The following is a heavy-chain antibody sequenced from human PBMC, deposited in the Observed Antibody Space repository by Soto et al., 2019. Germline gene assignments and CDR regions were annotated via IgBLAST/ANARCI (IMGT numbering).Heavy chain of an antibody. CDR1: GGTFSSYA. V-gene: IGHV1-69*06. CDR3: ARGGGGYAGYYYYGMDV. CDR2: IIPIFGTA. D-gene: IGHD5-12*01. Sequence: QVQLVQSGAEVKKPGSSVKVSCKASGGTFSSYAISWVRQAPGQGLEWMGGIIPIFGTANYAQKFQGRVTITADKSTSTAYMELSSLRSEDTAVYYCARGGGGYAGYYYYGMDVWGQGTTVTVSS. J-gene: IGHJ6*02.